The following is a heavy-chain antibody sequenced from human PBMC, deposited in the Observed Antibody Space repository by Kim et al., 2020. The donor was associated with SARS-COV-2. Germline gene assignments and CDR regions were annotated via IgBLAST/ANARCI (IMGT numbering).Heavy chain of an antibody. CDR1: GYTFTSYA. D-gene: IGHD3-22*01. CDR3: AREGSPYYYDRWFDP. Sequence: ASVKVSCKASGYTFTSYAMHWVRQAPGQRLEWMGWINAGNGNTKYSQKFQGRVTITRDTSASTAYMELSSLRSEDTAVYYCAREGSPYYYDRWFDPWGQGTLVTVSS. J-gene: IGHJ5*02. V-gene: IGHV1-3*01. CDR2: INAGNGNT.